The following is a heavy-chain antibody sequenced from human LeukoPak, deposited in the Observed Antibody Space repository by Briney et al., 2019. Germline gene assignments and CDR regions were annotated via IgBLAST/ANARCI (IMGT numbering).Heavy chain of an antibody. CDR3: ASDGGPFDH. CDR2: IKQHGTEK. V-gene: IGHV3-7*01. CDR1: GIMFSGYW. Sequence: GGSLRLSCTASGIMFSGYWMSWVRQAPGKGLEWVANIKQHGTEKYYVDSVKGRFTISRDDAKKSVYLQMNSLRDEDTAVYYCASDGGPFDHWGQGILVIVAS. J-gene: IGHJ4*02. D-gene: IGHD3-16*01.